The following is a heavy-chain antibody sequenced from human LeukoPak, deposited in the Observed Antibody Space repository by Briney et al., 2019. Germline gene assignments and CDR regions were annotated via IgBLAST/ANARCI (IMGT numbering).Heavy chain of an antibody. D-gene: IGHD5-12*01. J-gene: IGHJ6*03. CDR1: GGSIGSSTSY. CDR2: IYYSGST. CDR3: AREFPHSGYWYSTYYMDV. Sequence: SETLSLTCTVSGGSIGSSTSYWGWIRQPPGKGLEWIGSIYYSGSTYYNPSLKSRVTISVDTSKNQFSLKLSSVTAADTAVYYCAREFPHSGYWYSTYYMDVWGKGTTVTVSS. V-gene: IGHV4-39*07.